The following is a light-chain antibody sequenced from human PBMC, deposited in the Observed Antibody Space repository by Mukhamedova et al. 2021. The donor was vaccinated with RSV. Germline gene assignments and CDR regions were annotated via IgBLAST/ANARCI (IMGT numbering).Light chain of an antibody. Sequence: LTCDSSTGVVTSSHYPYWIQQKPGQAPTTLIFDTSKKHSWTPARFSGSLLGGKAALTLSGAQPEDEADYYCLLSYTGPWVFGGGTK. CDR1: TGVVTSSHY. CDR2: DTS. J-gene: IGLJ3*02. CDR3: LLSYTGPWV. V-gene: IGLV7-46*01.